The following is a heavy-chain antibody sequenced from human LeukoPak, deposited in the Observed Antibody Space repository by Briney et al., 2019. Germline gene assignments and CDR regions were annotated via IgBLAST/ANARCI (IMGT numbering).Heavy chain of an antibody. CDR3: AKKIAAGTLSFDY. CDR2: IGSSGGDT. J-gene: IGHJ4*02. V-gene: IGHV3-23*01. Sequence: GGSLRLSCAASGFTFSSYAMSWVRQAPGKGLEWVSAIGSSGGDTNYADSVKGRFTISRDNSKYTLYLQMNSLRAEDTAVYYCAKKIAAGTLSFDYWGQGTLVTVSS. CDR1: GFTFSSYA. D-gene: IGHD6-13*01.